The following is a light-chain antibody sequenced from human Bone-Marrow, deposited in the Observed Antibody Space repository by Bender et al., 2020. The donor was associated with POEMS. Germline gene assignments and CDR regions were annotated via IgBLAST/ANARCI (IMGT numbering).Light chain of an antibody. J-gene: IGLJ3*02. CDR1: SGHSTYG. CDR2: VNSDGSH. Sequence: QLVLTQSPSASASLGASVKLTCTLSSGHSTYGIAWHQQQPEKGPRYLMKVNSDGSHSKGDGIPDRFSGSSSGAERYLAISSLQSEDEADYYCQTWTVFGGGTKLTVL. V-gene: IGLV4-69*01. CDR3: QTWTV.